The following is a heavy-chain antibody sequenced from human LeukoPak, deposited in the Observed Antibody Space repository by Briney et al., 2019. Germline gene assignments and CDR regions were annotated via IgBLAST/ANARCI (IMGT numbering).Heavy chain of an antibody. CDR3: ARSLRTGYYDSSGFFDY. J-gene: IGHJ4*02. CDR2: INPSGGST. Sequence: ASVKVSCKASGYTFTNYYVHWVRQAPGQGLEWMGIINPSGGSTSYAQKFQDRVTMTRDTSTSTVYMELSSLRSEDTAVYYCARSLRTGYYDSSGFFDYWGQGTLVTVSS. V-gene: IGHV1-46*01. CDR1: GYTFTNYY. D-gene: IGHD3-22*01.